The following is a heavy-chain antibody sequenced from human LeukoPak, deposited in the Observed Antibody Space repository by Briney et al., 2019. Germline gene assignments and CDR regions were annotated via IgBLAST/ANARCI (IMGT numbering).Heavy chain of an antibody. J-gene: IGHJ6*03. CDR1: GGSFSGYY. Sequence: SETLSLTCAVYGGSFSGYYWNWIRQPPGKGLEWIGEINHSGSTNYNPSLKSRVTISVDTSKNQFSLKLSSVTAADTAVYYCARRVGRWFGERAYYYNYMDVWGKGTTVTISS. V-gene: IGHV4-34*01. CDR2: INHSGST. D-gene: IGHD3-10*01. CDR3: ARRVGRWFGERAYYYNYMDV.